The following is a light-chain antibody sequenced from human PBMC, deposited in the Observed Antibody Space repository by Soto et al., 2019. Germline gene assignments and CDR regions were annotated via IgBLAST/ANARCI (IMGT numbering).Light chain of an antibody. V-gene: IGKV3-20*01. CDR3: QKYDNLPCT. CDR1: QRLSTDD. J-gene: IGKJ2*02. CDR2: STS. Sequence: EVVLTQSPGTLSLSPGETATLSCRASQRLSTDDFAWYQQKPGQAPRLLIYSTSRRTSDIPATFSASGSGTDLTLTISRLEPEDFAVYYCQKYDNLPCTFGQGTKLEIK.